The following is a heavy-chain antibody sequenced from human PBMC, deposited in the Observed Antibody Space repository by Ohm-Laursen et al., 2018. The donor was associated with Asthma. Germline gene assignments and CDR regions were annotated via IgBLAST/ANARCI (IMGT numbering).Heavy chain of an antibody. CDR3: ARSPRNVAGTLFYYFDY. Sequence: GSSVKVSCKASGGTFSSNSIGWVRQAPGQGLEWMGGIIPIFGTTNYAQKFQGRVSITADESTNTAYMELSSLRSEDTAVYYCARSPRNVAGTLFYYFDYWGQGTLVTVSS. CDR2: IIPIFGTT. D-gene: IGHD6-19*01. V-gene: IGHV1-69*01. J-gene: IGHJ4*02. CDR1: GGTFSSNS.